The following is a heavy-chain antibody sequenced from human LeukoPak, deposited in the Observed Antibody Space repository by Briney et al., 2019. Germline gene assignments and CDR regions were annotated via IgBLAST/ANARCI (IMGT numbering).Heavy chain of an antibody. D-gene: IGHD1-26*01. CDR1: GFTVSTNY. J-gene: IGHJ4*02. V-gene: IGHV3-66*04. Sequence: GGSLRLSCTASGFTVSTNYMSWVRQAPGKGLEWVSLIYSGDNTYYADSVKGRFTISRDNSKNTLYLQMNSLRAEDTAVYYCAKLERRMSANFDYWGQGTLVTVSS. CDR2: IYSGDNT. CDR3: AKLERRMSANFDY.